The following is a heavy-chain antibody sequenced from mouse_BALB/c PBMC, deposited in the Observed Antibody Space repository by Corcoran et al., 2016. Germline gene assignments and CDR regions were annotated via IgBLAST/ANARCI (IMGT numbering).Heavy chain of an antibody. J-gene: IGHJ4*01. CDR2: INTYTGEP. Sequence: QIQLVQSGPELKKPGETVKISCKASGYPFTNYGMNWVNQAPGKGLKWMGWINTYTGEPTYADDFKGRFAFSLETSASTAYLQINNLKNEDTATYFCARSSYGNYVRYAMDYWGQGTSVTVSS. CDR1: GYPFTNYG. D-gene: IGHD2-10*01. CDR3: ARSSYGNYVRYAMDY. V-gene: IGHV9-3-1*01.